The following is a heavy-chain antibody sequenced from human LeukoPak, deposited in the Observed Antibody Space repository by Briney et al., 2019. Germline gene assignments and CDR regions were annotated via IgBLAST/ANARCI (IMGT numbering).Heavy chain of an antibody. V-gene: IGHV3-30*02. CDR3: AKDRHSRYISGWPLGY. Sequence: PGGSLRLSCAASGFSFSDFGMTWVRQVPGKGLGWVAFIWSDGGNKFYADSVKGRFTISRDNSKNTLYLQMNSLRTEDTAVYYCAKDRHSRYISGWPLGYWGQGTLVTVSS. D-gene: IGHD6-19*01. J-gene: IGHJ4*02. CDR2: IWSDGGNK. CDR1: GFSFSDFG.